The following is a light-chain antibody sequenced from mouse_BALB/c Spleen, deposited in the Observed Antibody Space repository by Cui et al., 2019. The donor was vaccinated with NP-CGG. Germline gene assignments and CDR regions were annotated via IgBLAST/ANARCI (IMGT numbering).Light chain of an antibody. Sequence: QAVVTQESALTTSPGETVTLTCRSSTGSVTTSNYANWVQEKPDHLFTGLIGGTNNRAPGVPARFSGSLIGDKASLTITGAKTEDEAIYFCALLYSNHWVFGGGTKLTVL. V-gene: IGLV1*01. J-gene: IGLJ1*01. CDR3: ALLYSNHWV. CDR2: GTN. CDR1: TGSVTTSNY.